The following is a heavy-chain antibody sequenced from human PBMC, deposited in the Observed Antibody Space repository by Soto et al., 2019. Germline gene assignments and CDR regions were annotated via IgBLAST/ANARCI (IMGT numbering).Heavy chain of an antibody. J-gene: IGHJ4*02. D-gene: IGHD1-1*01. CDR3: ARGDTYDGNWYFDY. CDR2: ISAYSGNT. CDR1: GFTFTNYY. Sequence: QVQLVQSGAEVKKPGASVKVSCKTSGFTFTNYYINWVRQAPGQGLEVMGWISAYSGNTNYAQNLKGRVTMTTDTSTSTAYLQLRSLRSDDTAVYFCARGDTYDGNWYFDYWGQGTLVTVSS. V-gene: IGHV1-18*01.